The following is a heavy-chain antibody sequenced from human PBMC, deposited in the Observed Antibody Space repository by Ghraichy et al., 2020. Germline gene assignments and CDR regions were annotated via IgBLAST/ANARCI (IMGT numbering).Heavy chain of an antibody. CDR2: VSYDGSKT. CDR3: AKRTGNDFGPFDW. Sequence: GGSLRLSCAASGFTFNGFGMHWVRQAPGKGLEWVAFVSYDGSKTTYTESAKGRVTISRDNSKDTLYLQMDSLREEDTAVYYCAKRTGNDFGPFDWWGQGTLVTVSS. V-gene: IGHV3-30*18. D-gene: IGHD3-3*01. CDR1: GFTFNGFG. J-gene: IGHJ4*02.